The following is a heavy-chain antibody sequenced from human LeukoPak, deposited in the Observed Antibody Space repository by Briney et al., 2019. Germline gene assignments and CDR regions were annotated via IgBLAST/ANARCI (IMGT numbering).Heavy chain of an antibody. CDR1: GYTFTSYG. CDR2: ISAYNGNT. J-gene: IGHJ5*02. Sequence: GASVKVSCKASGYTFTSYGISWVRQAPGQGLEWMGWISAYNGNTNYAQKLQGRVTMTTDTSTSTAYMELRSLRSDDTAVYYCARVYRASSDNWFDPWGQGTLVTVSS. V-gene: IGHV1-18*01. CDR3: ARVYRASSDNWFDP. D-gene: IGHD6-19*01.